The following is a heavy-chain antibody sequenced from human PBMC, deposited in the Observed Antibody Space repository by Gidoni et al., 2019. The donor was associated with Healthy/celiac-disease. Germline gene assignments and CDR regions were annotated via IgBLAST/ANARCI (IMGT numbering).Heavy chain of an antibody. CDR1: GGSISRSSYY. J-gene: IGHJ4*02. D-gene: IGHD2-15*01. Sequence: QLQLQESGPGLVKPSETLSLTCTVSGGSISRSSYYWGWIRQPPGKGLEWIGSIYYSGSTYYNPSLKSRVTISVDTSKNQFSLKLSSVTAADTAVYYCSGGYCSGGSCYSGQVYWGQGTLVTVSS. CDR2: IYYSGST. V-gene: IGHV4-39*01. CDR3: SGGYCSGGSCYSGQVY.